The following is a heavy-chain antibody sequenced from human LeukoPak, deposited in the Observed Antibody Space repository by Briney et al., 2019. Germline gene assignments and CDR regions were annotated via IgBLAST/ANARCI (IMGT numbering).Heavy chain of an antibody. J-gene: IGHJ6*02. CDR1: GYTFTGYY. Sequence: ASVKVSCTASGYTFTGYYMHWVRQAPGQGLEWMGWINPNSGGTNYAQKFQGRVTMTRDTSISTAYMELSRLRSDDSAVYYCARDRIVVVTASQGYYYGMDVWGQGTTVTVSS. CDR3: ARDRIVVVTASQGYYYGMDV. D-gene: IGHD2-21*02. V-gene: IGHV1-2*02. CDR2: INPNSGGT.